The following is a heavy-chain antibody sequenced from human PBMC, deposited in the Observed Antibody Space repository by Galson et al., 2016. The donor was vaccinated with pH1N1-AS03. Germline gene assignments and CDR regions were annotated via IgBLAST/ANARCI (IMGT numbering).Heavy chain of an antibody. CDR3: ARDRGFRPDTFYI. D-gene: IGHD2-15*01. CDR2: ISGYDDDT. CDR1: GYTFSTYG. J-gene: IGHJ3*02. Sequence: SCKASGYTFSTYGVSWVRQAPGQGLEWMGWISGYDDDTNYAQNVAGRVTMTTDKSTSTIYMELRSLRSDDTAVYYCARDRGFRPDTFYIWGQGTWVTVSS. V-gene: IGHV1-18*04.